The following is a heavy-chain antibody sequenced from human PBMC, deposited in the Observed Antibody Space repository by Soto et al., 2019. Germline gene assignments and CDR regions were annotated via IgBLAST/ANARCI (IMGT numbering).Heavy chain of an antibody. CDR2: INTGNGNT. CDR3: ARDVTLVRGVTNAFDI. Sequence: ASVKVSCKASGYTFTMYEMHWVRQAPGEGLEWMGRINTGNGNTRYSQKFQGRVTITRDTSASTVYMELSSLRSEDTAAYYCARDVTLVRGVTNAFDIWGQGTMVTVSS. D-gene: IGHD3-10*01. J-gene: IGHJ3*02. CDR1: GYTFTMYE. V-gene: IGHV1-3*04.